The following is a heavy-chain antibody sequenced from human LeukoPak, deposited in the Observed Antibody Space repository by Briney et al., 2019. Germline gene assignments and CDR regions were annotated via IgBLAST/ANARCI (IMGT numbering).Heavy chain of an antibody. J-gene: IGHJ4*02. CDR3: ARGLRLVGARSARWRVGDY. Sequence: SETLSLTCTVFGDSISNSGYYWGWIRQPPGKGLEWIGSYYYGRGTYYNPSLKSRVTVSVDTSKNQFSLKLSSVTAADTAVYYCARGLRLVGARSARWRVGDYWGQGTLVTVSS. CDR2: YYYGRGT. CDR1: GDSISNSGYY. D-gene: IGHD1-26*01. V-gene: IGHV4-39*01.